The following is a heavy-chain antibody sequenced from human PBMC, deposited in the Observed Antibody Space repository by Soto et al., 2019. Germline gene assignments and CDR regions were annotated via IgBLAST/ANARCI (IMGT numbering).Heavy chain of an antibody. J-gene: IGHJ6*02. CDR3: AKGNTIFGVVNLYGMDV. CDR2: IWYDGSNK. V-gene: IGHV3-30*02. Sequence: VGSLRLSCAASGFTFSSYGMHWVRQAPGKGLEWVAVIWYDGSNKYYADSVKGRFTISRDNSKNTLYLQMNSLRAEDTAVYYCAKGNTIFGVVNLYGMDVWGQGTTVTVSS. CDR1: GFTFSSYG. D-gene: IGHD3-3*01.